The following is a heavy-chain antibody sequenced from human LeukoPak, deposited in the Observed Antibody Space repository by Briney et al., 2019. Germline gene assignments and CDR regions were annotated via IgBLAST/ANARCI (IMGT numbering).Heavy chain of an antibody. V-gene: IGHV1-18*01. Sequence: GASVKVSCKASGYTFTSYGISWVRQAPGQGLEWMGWISAYNGNTNYAQKLQGRVTMTTDTSTSTAYMELRSLGSDDTAVYYCARDSGVVVPAADDYWGQGTLVTVSS. D-gene: IGHD2-2*01. CDR1: GYTFTSYG. CDR3: ARDSGVVVPAADDY. J-gene: IGHJ4*02. CDR2: ISAYNGNT.